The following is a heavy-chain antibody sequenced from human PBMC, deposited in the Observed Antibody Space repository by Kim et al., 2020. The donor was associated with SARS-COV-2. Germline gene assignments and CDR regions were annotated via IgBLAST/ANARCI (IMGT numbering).Heavy chain of an antibody. CDR3: AREGGGYYYDSSGYFFDY. J-gene: IGHJ4*02. V-gene: IGHV4-59*01. D-gene: IGHD3-22*01. Sequence: KSRVTISVDTSKNQCSLKLSSVTAADTAVYYCAREGGGYYYDSSGYFFDYWGQGTLVTVSS.